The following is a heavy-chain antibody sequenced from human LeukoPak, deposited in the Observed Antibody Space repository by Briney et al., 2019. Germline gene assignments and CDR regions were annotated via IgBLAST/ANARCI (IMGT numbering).Heavy chain of an antibody. J-gene: IGHJ4*02. CDR3: ARDPGGGPPEGQFDY. D-gene: IGHD3-10*01. Sequence: GSSVKVSCKASGGTFSSYAISWVRQAPGQGLEWMGWISAYNGNTNYAQKLQGRVTMTTDTSTSTAYMELRSLRSDDTAVYYCARDPGGGPPEGQFDYWAQEPLVTVSS. CDR1: GGTFSSYA. V-gene: IGHV1-18*01. CDR2: ISAYNGNT.